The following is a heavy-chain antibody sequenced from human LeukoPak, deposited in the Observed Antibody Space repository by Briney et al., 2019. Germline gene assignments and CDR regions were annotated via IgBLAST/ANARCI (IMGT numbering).Heavy chain of an antibody. CDR2: IKSKTDGETT. D-gene: IGHD3-10*01. CDR1: GFTFSNAW. CDR3: TSDLWFG. V-gene: IGHV3-15*01. J-gene: IGHJ4*02. Sequence: GGSLRLSCAASGFTFSNAWMSWVRQAPGKGLEWVGRIKSKTDGETTDYAAPVRGRFTISRDDSKNTLYLQMNSLKTEDTAVYYCTSDLWFGWGQGTLVTVSS.